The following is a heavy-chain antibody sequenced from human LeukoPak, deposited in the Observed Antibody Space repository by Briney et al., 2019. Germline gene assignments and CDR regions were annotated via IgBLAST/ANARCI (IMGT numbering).Heavy chain of an antibody. CDR2: INHSGST. CDR1: GGSFSGYY. CDR3: GLLVKQVARRVPNDY. V-gene: IGHV4-34*01. D-gene: IGHD3-22*01. Sequence: SETLSLTCAVYGGSFSGYYWSWIRQPPGKGLEWIGEINHSGSTNYNPSLKSRVTISVDTSKNQFSLKLSSVTAADTAVYYCGLLVKQVARRVPNDYWGQGTLVTVSS. J-gene: IGHJ4*02.